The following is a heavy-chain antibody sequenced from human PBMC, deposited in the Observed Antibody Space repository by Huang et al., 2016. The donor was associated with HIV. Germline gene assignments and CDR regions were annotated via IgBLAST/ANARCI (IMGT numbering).Heavy chain of an antibody. V-gene: IGHV1-3*01. CDR3: ARDPSEVILDGPKANYLGP. CDR1: GYFFASYT. CDR2: VSGGDGHT. J-gene: IGHJ5*02. D-gene: IGHD3-16*02. Sequence: QVQLVQSGAEVKKPGASVKVSCKTSGYFFASYTRHWVRQAPGQRLEWMGSVSGGDGHTKYSQKFQDRVTITRDTAASTAYIDLSSLTSEDTAIYYCARDPSEVILDGPKANYLGPWGQGTLVTVSS.